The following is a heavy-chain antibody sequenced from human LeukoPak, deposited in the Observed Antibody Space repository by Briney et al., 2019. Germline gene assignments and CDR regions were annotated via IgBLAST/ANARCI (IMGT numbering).Heavy chain of an antibody. CDR3: ARLFCTNGVCAEGNFDY. CDR2: INAANGDT. V-gene: IGHV1-3*01. Sequence: ASVKVSCKASGCIFTNHAMHWVRQAPGQGLKWMGWINAANGDTKYSQKFQGRVTITRDTSANIVYVELSSLISEDTAEYYCARLFCTNGVCAEGNFDYWGQGTLVTVSS. J-gene: IGHJ4*02. D-gene: IGHD2-8*01. CDR1: GCIFTNHA.